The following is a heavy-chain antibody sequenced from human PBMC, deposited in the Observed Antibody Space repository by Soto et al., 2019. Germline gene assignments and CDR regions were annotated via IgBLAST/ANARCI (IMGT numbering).Heavy chain of an antibody. J-gene: IGHJ4*02. CDR3: ARDPDYGGNGGFDY. V-gene: IGHV3-53*02. CDR2: IYSGGST. Sequence: EVQLVETGGGLIQPGGSLRLSCAASGFTVSSNYMSWVRQAPGKGLEWVSVIYSGGSTYYADSVKGRFTISRDNSKNTLYLQMNSLRAEDTAVYYCARDPDYGGNGGFDYWGQGTLVTVSS. CDR1: GFTVSSNY. D-gene: IGHD4-17*01.